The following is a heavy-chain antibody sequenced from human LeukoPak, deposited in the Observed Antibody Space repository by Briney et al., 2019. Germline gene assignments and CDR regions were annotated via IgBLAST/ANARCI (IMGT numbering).Heavy chain of an antibody. CDR2: IIPIFGIP. V-gene: IGHV1-69*13. J-gene: IGHJ4*02. CDR3: ARGTTVVTYFDY. CDR1: GGTFSTYP. Sequence: SVKVSCKASGGTFSTYPISWLRQAPGQGLEWMGGIIPIFGIPNYAQKFQDRVTITADESTSTAYVELSSLRSEDTAVYYCARGTTVVTYFDYWGQGTLVTVSS. D-gene: IGHD4-23*01.